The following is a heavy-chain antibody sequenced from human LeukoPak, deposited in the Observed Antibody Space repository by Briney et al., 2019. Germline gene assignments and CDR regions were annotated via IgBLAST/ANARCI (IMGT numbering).Heavy chain of an antibody. Sequence: GGSLRLSCAASGFTVTSNYMSWVRQAPGQGLEWVSGIHNSGTTYNADSVKGRFTISRDNSKNTLFLQMNSLTAEDTAFYYCARGSNYGSLDYWGQGTLVTVSS. CDR2: IHNSGTT. J-gene: IGHJ4*02. V-gene: IGHV3-53*01. CDR3: ARGSNYGSLDY. CDR1: GFTVTSNY. D-gene: IGHD3-10*01.